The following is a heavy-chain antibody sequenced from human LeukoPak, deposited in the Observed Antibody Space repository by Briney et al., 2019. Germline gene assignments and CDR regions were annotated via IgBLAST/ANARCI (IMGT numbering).Heavy chain of an antibody. D-gene: IGHD1-26*01. CDR2: ISYDGSNK. V-gene: IGHV3-30*18. Sequence: GGSLRLSCAASGFTFSSYGMHWVRQAPGKGLEWVAVISYDGSNKYYADSVKGRFTVSRDNSKNTLYLQMNSLRAEDTAVYYCAKDWVGVLPDAFDIWGQGTMVIVSS. CDR3: AKDWVGVLPDAFDI. J-gene: IGHJ3*02. CDR1: GFTFSSYG.